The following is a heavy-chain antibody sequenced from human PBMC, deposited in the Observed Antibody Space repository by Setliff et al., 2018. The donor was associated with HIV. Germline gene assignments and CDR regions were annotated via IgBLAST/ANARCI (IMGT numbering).Heavy chain of an antibody. CDR3: AHCMVSEWGVSRGYPFDY. V-gene: IGHV2-5*02. Sequence: LVNPTQTLTLTCTFSGFSLSTSGVGVGWIRQPPGKALEWLALIYWDDDKRSSPSLKNRVTITKDTSKNQVVLTMTNLDPVDTATYYCAHCMVSEWGVSRGYPFDYWGQGTLVTVSS. J-gene: IGHJ4*02. CDR2: IYWDDDK. CDR1: GFSLSTSGVG. D-gene: IGHD3-22*01.